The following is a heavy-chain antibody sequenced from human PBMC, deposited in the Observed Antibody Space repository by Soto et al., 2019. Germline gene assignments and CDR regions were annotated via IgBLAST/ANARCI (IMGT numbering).Heavy chain of an antibody. V-gene: IGHV3-30-3*01. CDR2: LSDDGSNR. J-gene: IGHJ5*02. CDR1: GFNFSSSA. D-gene: IGHD3-10*01. Sequence: QVQLVESGGGVVQPGRSLRLSCAASGFNFSSSAMYWVRQAPGKGLEWMAVLSDDGSNRYYADSVRGRFTISRDNSKNPMYLQMNSLRADDTAVYYCARASMGRGIIGWFDPWGQGTLVTVSS. CDR3: ARASMGRGIIGWFDP.